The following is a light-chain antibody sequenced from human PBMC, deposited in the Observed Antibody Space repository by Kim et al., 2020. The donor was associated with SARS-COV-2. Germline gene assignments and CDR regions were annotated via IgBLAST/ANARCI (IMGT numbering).Light chain of an antibody. V-gene: IGKV1-27*01. Sequence: DIQMPQSPSSLSASVGDRVTITCRASQDISNYLAWFQLKPGKAPKLLIYAASALQPGVPSRFSGSGSGTDFTLTVTSLQPEDVATYYCQKCDSAPWTFGQGTKVEIK. CDR3: QKCDSAPWT. J-gene: IGKJ1*01. CDR1: QDISNY. CDR2: AAS.